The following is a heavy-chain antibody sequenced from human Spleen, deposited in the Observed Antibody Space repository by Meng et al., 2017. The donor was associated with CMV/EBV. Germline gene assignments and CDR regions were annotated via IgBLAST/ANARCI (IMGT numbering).Heavy chain of an antibody. D-gene: IGHD2-15*01. Sequence: LPCTVSGGSISSSSYYWGWIRQPPGKGLEWIASIYYSETTYYNPSLKSRVTISVDTSKNHFSLKLSSVTAADTAVYYCARSSRSGFDPWGQGTLVTVSS. CDR3: ARSSRSGFDP. CDR2: IYYSETT. J-gene: IGHJ5*02. V-gene: IGHV4-39*07. CDR1: GGSISSSSYY.